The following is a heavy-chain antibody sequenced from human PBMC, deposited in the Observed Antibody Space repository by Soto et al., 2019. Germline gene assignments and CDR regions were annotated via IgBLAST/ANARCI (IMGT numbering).Heavy chain of an antibody. CDR2: IIPIFGTA. J-gene: IGHJ6*02. D-gene: IGHD5-18*01. CDR3: ARLGYPLGYYYGMDV. CDR1: GGTFSSHA. V-gene: IGHV1-69*13. Sequence: SVKVSCKASGGTFSSHAISWVRQAPGQGLEWMGGIIPIFGTANYAQKFQGRVTITADESTSTAYMELSSLRSEDTAVYYCARLGYPLGYYYGMDVWGQGTTVTVSS.